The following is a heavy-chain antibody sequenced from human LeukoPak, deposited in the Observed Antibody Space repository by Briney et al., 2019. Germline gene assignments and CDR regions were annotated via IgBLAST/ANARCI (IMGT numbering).Heavy chain of an antibody. D-gene: IGHD3-10*01. Sequence: SSETLSLTCTVSGGSISSYYWSWIRQPPGKGLELIGHIYYSGDTYYNPSLKSRVTMSVDTSKNQFSLKVNSVAAADSAVYYCARVYWYYDASGSRETYEYMDVWGKGTTVTVSS. V-gene: IGHV4-59*04. J-gene: IGHJ6*03. CDR3: ARVYWYYDASGSRETYEYMDV. CDR1: GGSISSYY. CDR2: IYYSGDT.